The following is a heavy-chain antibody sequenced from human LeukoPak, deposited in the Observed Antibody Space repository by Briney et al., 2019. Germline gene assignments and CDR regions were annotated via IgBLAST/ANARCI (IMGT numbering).Heavy chain of an antibody. Sequence: GASVKVSCKASGYTFTSYGISWVRQAPGQGLEWMGWISAYNGSTNYAQKLQGRVTMTTDTSTSTAYMELRSLRSDDTAVYYCAREHNWNQRNWFDPWGQGTLVTVSS. CDR2: ISAYNGST. J-gene: IGHJ5*02. V-gene: IGHV1-18*01. CDR1: GYTFTSYG. CDR3: AREHNWNQRNWFDP. D-gene: IGHD1-20*01.